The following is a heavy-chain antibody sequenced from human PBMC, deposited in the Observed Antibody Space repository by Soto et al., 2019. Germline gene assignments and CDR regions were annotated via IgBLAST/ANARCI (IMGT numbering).Heavy chain of an antibody. V-gene: IGHV1-18*04. D-gene: IGHD2-2*01. CDR1: GYTFTSYG. J-gene: IGHJ3*02. Sequence: QVQLVQSGAEVKKPGASVKVSCKASGYTFTSYGISWVRQAPGQGLEWMGWISAYNGNTNYAQKLQGRVTMTTDTPTSTAYGERRTLRSDDTAVYYCGSFLVAPDAFDTWGQGTMATVSS. CDR2: ISAYNGNT. CDR3: GSFLVAPDAFDT.